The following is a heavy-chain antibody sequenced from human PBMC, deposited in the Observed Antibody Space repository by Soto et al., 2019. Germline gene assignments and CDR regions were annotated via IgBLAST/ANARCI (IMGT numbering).Heavy chain of an antibody. D-gene: IGHD3-10*01. J-gene: IGHJ5*02. CDR2: ISAYNSNT. V-gene: IGHV1-18*01. CDR3: AMLTMVRGVIIRRFDP. CDR1: GYTFTSYG. Sequence: QVQLVQSGAEVKKPGASVKVSCKASGYTFTSYGISWVRQAPGQGLEWMGWISAYNSNTNYAQKLQGRVTMTTDTSTSTAYMELRSLRSDDTAVYYCAMLTMVRGVIIRRFDPWGQGTLVTVSS.